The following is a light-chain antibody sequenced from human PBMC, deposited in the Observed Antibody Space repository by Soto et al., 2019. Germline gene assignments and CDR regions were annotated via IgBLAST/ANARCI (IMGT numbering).Light chain of an antibody. CDR3: QHYDTSLI. Sequence: EVVLTQSPGTLSLSPGERATLSCRASQSVSNSYLAWYQQKPGQAPRLLIYGASSRATGIPDRFSGSGSGTDFTLTISRLEPEEFAVYYCQHYDTSLIFGGGTKVEIK. V-gene: IGKV3-20*01. J-gene: IGKJ4*01. CDR2: GAS. CDR1: QSVSNSY.